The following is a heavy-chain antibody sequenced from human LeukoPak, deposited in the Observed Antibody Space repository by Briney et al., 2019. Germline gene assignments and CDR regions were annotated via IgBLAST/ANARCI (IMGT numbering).Heavy chain of an antibody. V-gene: IGHV4-4*02. J-gene: IGHJ4*02. Sequence: SETLSLTCAVSPGSISSSNWWSWVRQPPGKGLEWIGEIYHSGSTNYNPSLKSRVTISVDKSKNQFSLKLSSVTAADTAVYYCARERGEQQLVRDLFDYWGQGTLVTVSS. CDR3: ARERGEQQLVRDLFDY. CDR2: IYHSGST. D-gene: IGHD6-13*01. CDR1: PGSISSSNW.